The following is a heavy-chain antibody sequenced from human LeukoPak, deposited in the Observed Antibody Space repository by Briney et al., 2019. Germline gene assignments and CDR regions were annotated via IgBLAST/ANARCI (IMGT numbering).Heavy chain of an antibody. V-gene: IGHV3-30*18. J-gene: IGHJ3*02. CDR3: AKDDWIFSKAFDI. CDR2: ISYDGSNK. Sequence: PGRSLRLSCAASGFTLSVYGMHWVRQAPGKGLDWVAVISYDGSNKYYADSVKGRFTISRDNSNNTLYLQMDSLGTEDTAVYYCAKDDWIFSKAFDIWGQGTMVTVSS. CDR1: GFTLSVYG. D-gene: IGHD2-2*03.